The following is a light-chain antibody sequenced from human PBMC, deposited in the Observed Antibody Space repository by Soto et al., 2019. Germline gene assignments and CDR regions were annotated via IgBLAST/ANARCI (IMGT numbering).Light chain of an antibody. V-gene: IGLV2-14*01. CDR2: EVS. J-gene: IGLJ2*01. CDR1: SSDVGGYNY. Sequence: QSALTQPASVSGSPGQSITISCTGTSSDVGGYNYVSWYQQHPGKAPKLMIYEVSNRPSGVSNRFSGSKSGNTASLTIYGLQAEDEADYYCSSYTSSSTYVVFGGGTKLTVL. CDR3: SSYTSSSTYVV.